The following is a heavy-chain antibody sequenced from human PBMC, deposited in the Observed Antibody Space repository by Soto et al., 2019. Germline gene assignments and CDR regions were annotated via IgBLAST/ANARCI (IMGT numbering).Heavy chain of an antibody. CDR1: GYSFTSYD. Sequence: QVQLVQSGAEVKKPGASVKVSCRASGYSFTSYDMNWVRQVPGQGPEWMGWMNPNSADTGYAQKFQGRVTMSRDMSTRTFYMELSSLTSEDTAVYYCARGGFLDPPRDVWGRGTTVTVSS. CDR3: ARGGFLDPPRDV. J-gene: IGHJ6*04. V-gene: IGHV1-8*01. CDR2: MNPNSADT.